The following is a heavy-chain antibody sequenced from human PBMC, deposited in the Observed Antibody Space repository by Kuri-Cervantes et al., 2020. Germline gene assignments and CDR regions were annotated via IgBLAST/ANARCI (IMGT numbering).Heavy chain of an antibody. CDR2: ISAYNGNT. CDR1: GYTFTNYG. Sequence: ASVKVSCKASGYTFTNYGIAWVRRAPGHGLEWMGWISAYNGNTNYAQKLQGRVTITTDESTSTAYMELSGLRSEDTAVYYCARGAAATLYYYYYYMDVWGKGTTVTVSS. D-gene: IGHD6-13*01. J-gene: IGHJ6*03. V-gene: IGHV1-18*01. CDR3: ARGAAATLYYYYYYMDV.